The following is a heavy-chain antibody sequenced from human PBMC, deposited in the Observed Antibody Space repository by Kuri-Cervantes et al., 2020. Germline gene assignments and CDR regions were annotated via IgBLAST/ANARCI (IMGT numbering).Heavy chain of an antibody. CDR3: ARSYSSGWYVF. D-gene: IGHD6-19*01. J-gene: IGHJ4*02. Sequence: SETLSLTCTVSGGSISSGDYYWSWMRQPPGKGLEWIGESYHSGCTNYNPSFKSRVTISVDKSKNQFSLKLSSVTAADTAVYYCARSYSSGWYVFWGQGTLVTVSS. V-gene: IGHV4-61*08. CDR2: SYHSGCT. CDR1: GGSISSGDYY.